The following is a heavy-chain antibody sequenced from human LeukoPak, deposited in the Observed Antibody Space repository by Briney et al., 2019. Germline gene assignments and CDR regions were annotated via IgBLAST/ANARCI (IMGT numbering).Heavy chain of an antibody. CDR3: AKDLTTVTTQGDY. D-gene: IGHD4-17*01. CDR1: GFTFSISA. Sequence: GGSLRLSCAASGFTFSISAMSWVRQAPGKGLEWVSGISDSGGSTFYADSVKGRFTISRDNSKNTLYLQMNSLRAEDTAVYYCAKDLTTVTTQGDYWGQGTLVTVSS. V-gene: IGHV3-23*01. J-gene: IGHJ4*02. CDR2: ISDSGGST.